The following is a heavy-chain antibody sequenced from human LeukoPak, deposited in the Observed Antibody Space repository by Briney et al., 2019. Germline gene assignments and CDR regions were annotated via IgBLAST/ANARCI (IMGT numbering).Heavy chain of an antibody. V-gene: IGHV3-23*01. D-gene: IGHD2-2*02. CDR1: GFTFSSYA. Sequence: GGSLRLSCAASGFTFSSYAMSWVRQAPGKGLGWVSAISGSGGSTYYADSVKGRFTISRDNSKNTLYLQMNSLRAEDTAVYYCAKDHRVVPAAIPGGLDYWGQGTLVTVSS. J-gene: IGHJ4*02. CDR3: AKDHRVVPAAIPGGLDY. CDR2: ISGSGGST.